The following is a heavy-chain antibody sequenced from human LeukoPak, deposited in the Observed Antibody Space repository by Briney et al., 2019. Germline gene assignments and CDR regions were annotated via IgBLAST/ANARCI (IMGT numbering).Heavy chain of an antibody. J-gene: IGHJ5*02. V-gene: IGHV1-69*13. CDR3: ARSVGMVRVNWFDP. Sequence: SVKVSCKASGGTFSSYAISWVRQAPGQGLEWMGGIIPIFGTANYAQKFQGRVTITADESTSTAYMELSSLRSEDTAVYYCARSVGMVRVNWFDPWGQGTLVAVSS. CDR2: IIPIFGTA. D-gene: IGHD3-10*01. CDR1: GGTFSSYA.